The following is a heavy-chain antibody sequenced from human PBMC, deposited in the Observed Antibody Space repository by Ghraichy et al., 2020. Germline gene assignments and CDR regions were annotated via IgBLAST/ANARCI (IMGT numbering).Heavy chain of an antibody. Sequence: GGSLRLSCAASGFTFSSYAMSWVRQAPGKGLEWVSAISGSGGSTYYADSVKGRFTISRDNSKNTLYLQMNSLRAEDTAVYYCAKDLFSPWVINYYFDYWGQGTLVTVSS. CDR3: AKDLFSPWVINYYFDY. CDR2: ISGSGGST. J-gene: IGHJ4*02. CDR1: GFTFSSYA. V-gene: IGHV3-23*01. D-gene: IGHD3-22*01.